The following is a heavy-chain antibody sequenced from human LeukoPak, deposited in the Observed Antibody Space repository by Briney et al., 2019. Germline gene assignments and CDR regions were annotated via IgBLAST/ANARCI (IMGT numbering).Heavy chain of an antibody. Sequence: PSETLSLTCAVYGGSFSGYYWSWIRQPPGKGLEWIGEINHSGSTNYNPSLKSRVTISVDTSKNQFSLKLMSVTAADTAVYYCAGISVTGGDYFDPWGQGTLVTVSS. CDR1: GGSFSGYY. CDR2: INHSGST. J-gene: IGHJ5*02. V-gene: IGHV4-34*01. CDR3: AGISVTGGDYFDP. D-gene: IGHD6-19*01.